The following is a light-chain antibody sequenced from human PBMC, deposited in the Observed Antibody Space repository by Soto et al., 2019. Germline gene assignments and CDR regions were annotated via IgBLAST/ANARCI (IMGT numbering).Light chain of an antibody. CDR1: QRTSSSY. CDR2: GAS. V-gene: IGKV3-20*01. J-gene: IGKJ4*01. CDR3: QQYGSSALT. Sequence: LTRSPVTRALSPVEGPTLCCTPSQRTSSSYLAWYQQKPGQAPRLLIYGASNRATGIPDRFSGSGSGTDFTLTISRLEPEDFAVYYCQQYGSSALTFGGGTKVDIK.